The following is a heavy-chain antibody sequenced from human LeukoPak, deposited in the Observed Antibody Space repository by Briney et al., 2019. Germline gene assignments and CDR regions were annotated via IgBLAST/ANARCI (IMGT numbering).Heavy chain of an antibody. J-gene: IGHJ5*02. Sequence: SETLSLTCTVSGGSISSYYWSWIRQPPGKGLEWIGYIYYSGSTNYNPSLKSRVTISVDTSKNQFSLKLSSVTAADTAVYYCARGPYYDILTGYFFNGWFDPWGQGTLVTVSS. V-gene: IGHV4-59*01. CDR3: ARGPYYDILTGYFFNGWFDP. CDR1: GGSISSYY. D-gene: IGHD3-9*01. CDR2: IYYSGST.